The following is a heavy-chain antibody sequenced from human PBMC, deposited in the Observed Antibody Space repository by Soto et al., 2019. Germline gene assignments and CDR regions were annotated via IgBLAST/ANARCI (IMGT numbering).Heavy chain of an antibody. Sequence: GGSLRLSCAASGFTFSSYSMNWVRQAPGKGLEWVSYISSSSSTIYYADSVKGRFTISRDNAKNSLYLQMNSLRDEDTAVYYCASLWFGELLYQFDYWGQGTLVTVSS. CDR3: ASLWFGELLYQFDY. V-gene: IGHV3-48*02. D-gene: IGHD3-10*01. CDR2: ISSSSSTI. J-gene: IGHJ4*02. CDR1: GFTFSSYS.